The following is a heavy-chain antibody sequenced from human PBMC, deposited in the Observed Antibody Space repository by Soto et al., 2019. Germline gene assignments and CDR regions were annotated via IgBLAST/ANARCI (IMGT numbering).Heavy chain of an antibody. CDR2: INPSGGST. CDR1: GYTFTSYY. CDR3: AREELGYCSGGSCYDGYYYYGMDV. D-gene: IGHD2-15*01. Sequence: ASVKVSCKASGYTFTSYYMHWVRQAPGQGLEWMGIINPSGGSTSYAQKFQGRVTMTRDTSTSTVYMELSSLRSEDTAVYYCAREELGYCSGGSCYDGYYYYGMDVWGQGTTVTVSS. V-gene: IGHV1-46*01. J-gene: IGHJ6*02.